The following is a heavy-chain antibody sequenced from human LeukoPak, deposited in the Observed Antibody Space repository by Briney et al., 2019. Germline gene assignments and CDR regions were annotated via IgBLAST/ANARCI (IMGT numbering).Heavy chain of an antibody. CDR1: GFTFSSYG. V-gene: IGHV3-33*01. J-gene: IGHJ6*02. CDR2: IWYDGSNK. D-gene: IGHD4-17*01. Sequence: GGSLRLSCAASGFTFSSYGMHWVRQAPGKGLEWVAVIWYDGSNKYYADSVKGRFTVSRDNSKNTLYLQMNSLRAEDTAVYYCAREDRTVTTRPYYYGMDVWGQGTTVTVSS. CDR3: AREDRTVTTRPYYYGMDV.